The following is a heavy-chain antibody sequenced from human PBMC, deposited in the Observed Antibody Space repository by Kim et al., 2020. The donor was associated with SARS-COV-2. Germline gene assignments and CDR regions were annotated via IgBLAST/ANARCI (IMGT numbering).Heavy chain of an antibody. Sequence: GRFTISRDNSKNTLYMQMNSLRAEDTAVYYCARDPMRVLWCGAPRGYFQHWGQGTLVTVSS. CDR3: ARDPMRVLWCGAPRGYFQH. J-gene: IGHJ1*01. D-gene: IGHD3-10*01. V-gene: IGHV3-30*04.